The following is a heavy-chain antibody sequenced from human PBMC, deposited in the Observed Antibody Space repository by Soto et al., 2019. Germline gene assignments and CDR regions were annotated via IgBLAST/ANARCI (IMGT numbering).Heavy chain of an antibody. CDR3: AREATDGWFDP. CDR1: GYTVTSYD. CDR2: ISTCSGNT. V-gene: IGHV1-18*01. Sequence: QVQLVQSGAEVKKPGASVKVSCKASGYTVTSYDIRWVRQAPGQGLGWMGWISTCSGNTNYAQKFRGRVTMTTDTSTGTAYMELRSLRSDDTAVYYCAREATDGWFDPWGQGTLVTVSS. J-gene: IGHJ5*02.